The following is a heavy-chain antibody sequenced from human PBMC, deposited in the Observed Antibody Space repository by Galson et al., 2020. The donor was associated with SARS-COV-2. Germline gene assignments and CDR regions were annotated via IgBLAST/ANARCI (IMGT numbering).Heavy chain of an antibody. V-gene: IGHV3-74*01. Sequence: STSYADSVKGRFTISRDNAKNTLYLQMNSLRAEDTALYYCTATRAYWGQGTLVTVSS. CDR2: ST. D-gene: IGHD1-26*01. CDR3: TATRAY. J-gene: IGHJ4*02.